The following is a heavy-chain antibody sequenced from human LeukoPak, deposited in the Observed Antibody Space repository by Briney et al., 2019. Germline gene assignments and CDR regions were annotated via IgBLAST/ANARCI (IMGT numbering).Heavy chain of an antibody. J-gene: IGHJ5*02. CDR3: AKDAQPRSRWFDP. V-gene: IGHV3-7*03. Sequence: GGSLRLSWAAAGFIFKDYWMRWVRQAAGKGLEWVANIKQEGREKYYVDSVKGRFTISRDNAKKSLYLQMNTLRAEDTAMYYCAKDAQPRSRWFDPWGQGTLVTVSS. D-gene: IGHD3-16*01. CDR1: GFIFKDYW. CDR2: IKQEGREK.